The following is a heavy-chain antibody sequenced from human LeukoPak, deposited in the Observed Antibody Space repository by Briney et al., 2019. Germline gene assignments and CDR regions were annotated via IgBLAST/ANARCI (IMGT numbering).Heavy chain of an antibody. V-gene: IGHV4-59*01. J-gene: IGHJ5*02. CDR3: ARGWFGELFSDYWFDP. CDR1: GGSISSYY. D-gene: IGHD3-10*01. CDR2: IYYSGST. Sequence: SETLSLTCTVSGGSISSYYWSWIRQPPGKGPEWIGYIYYSGSTNYNPSLKSRVTISVDTSKNQFSLKLSSVTAADTAVYYCARGWFGELFSDYWFDPWGQGTLVTVSS.